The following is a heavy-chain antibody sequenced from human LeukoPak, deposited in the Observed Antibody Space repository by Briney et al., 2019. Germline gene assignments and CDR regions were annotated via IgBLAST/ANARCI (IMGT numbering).Heavy chain of an antibody. CDR2: ISSSGSTI. CDR1: GFTFGSYA. J-gene: IGHJ5*02. CDR3: ARDKYYDFWSGYYRFDP. Sequence: GGSLRLSCAASGFTFGSYAMSWVRQAPGKGPEWVSYISSSGSTIYYADSVKGRFTISRDNAKNSLYLQMNSLRAEDTAVYYCARDKYYDFWSGYYRFDPWGQGTLVTVSS. V-gene: IGHV3-48*04. D-gene: IGHD3-3*01.